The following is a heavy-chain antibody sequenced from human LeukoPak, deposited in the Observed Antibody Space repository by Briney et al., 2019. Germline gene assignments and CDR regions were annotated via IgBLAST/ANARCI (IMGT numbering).Heavy chain of an antibody. D-gene: IGHD6-13*01. V-gene: IGHV3-23*01. J-gene: IGHJ4*02. CDR1: GFSFSSYA. CDR2: ISGSGDNT. Sequence: GGSLRLSCAASGFSFSSYAMNWVRQAPGKGLEWVSGISGSGDNTYFADSVKGRFTISRDNSKNTLYLQMSSLRAEDTALYYCARDQRAAAGDYWGQGALVTVSS. CDR3: ARDQRAAAGDY.